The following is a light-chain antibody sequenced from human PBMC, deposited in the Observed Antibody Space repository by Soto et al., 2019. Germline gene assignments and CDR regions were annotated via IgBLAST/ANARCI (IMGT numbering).Light chain of an antibody. CDR1: SSDVGGYKY. J-gene: IGLJ2*01. CDR3: SSYTSSSTVV. CDR2: DVS. Sequence: QSLLTQPASVSGSPGQSITISCTGTSSDVGGYKYVSWYQQHPGKAPKLMIYDVSNRPSGVSNRFSGSKSGNTASLTISGLQAEDEADYYCSSYTSSSTVVFGGGTKLTVL. V-gene: IGLV2-14*01.